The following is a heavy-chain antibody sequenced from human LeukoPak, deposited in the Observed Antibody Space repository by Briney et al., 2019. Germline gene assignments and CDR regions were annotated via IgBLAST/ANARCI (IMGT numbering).Heavy chain of an antibody. D-gene: IGHD5-24*01. Sequence: SETLSLTCTVSGGSISSSSYYWGWIRQPPGKGLEWIGEINYTGSTNYNPSLKSRIRMSVDTSKNQLSVNLNSVTAADTAFYYCARRRIPATITGSRLSSRFDSWGQGTLVTVSS. CDR1: GGSISSSSYY. CDR3: ARRRIPATITGSRLSSRFDS. J-gene: IGHJ1*01. CDR2: INYTGST. V-gene: IGHV4-39*07.